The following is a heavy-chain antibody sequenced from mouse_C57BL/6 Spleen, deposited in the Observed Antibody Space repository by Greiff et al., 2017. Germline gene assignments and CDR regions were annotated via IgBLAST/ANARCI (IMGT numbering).Heavy chain of an antibody. CDR2: IYPGDGDT. CDR3: ERNWDVGAMDY. Sequence: VKLMESGPELVKPGASVKISCKASGYAFSSSWMNWVKQRPGKGLEWIGRIYPGDGDTNYNGKFKGKATLTADKSSSTAYMQLSSLTSEDSAVYFCERNWDVGAMDYGGQGTSVTVSS. D-gene: IGHD4-1*01. J-gene: IGHJ4*01. V-gene: IGHV1-82*01. CDR1: GYAFSSSW.